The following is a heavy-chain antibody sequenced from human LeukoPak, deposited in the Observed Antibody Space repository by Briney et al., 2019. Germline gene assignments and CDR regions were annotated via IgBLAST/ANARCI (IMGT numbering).Heavy chain of an antibody. CDR2: ISGSGGST. D-gene: IGHD3-10*01. J-gene: IGHJ4*02. CDR1: GFTFSSYA. CDR3: AKDPQNAMVRGVMGY. Sequence: PGGSLRLSCAASGFTFSSYAMSWVRQAPGKGLEWVSAISGSGGSTYYADSVKGRFTISRDNSKNTLYLQMNSLRAEDTTVYYCAKDPQNAMVRGVMGYWGQGTLVTVSS. V-gene: IGHV3-23*01.